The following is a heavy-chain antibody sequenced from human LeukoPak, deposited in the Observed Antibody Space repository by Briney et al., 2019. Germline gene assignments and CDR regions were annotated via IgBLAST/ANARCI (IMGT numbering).Heavy chain of an antibody. D-gene: IGHD3-3*01. CDR1: GGTFSSHA. J-gene: IGHJ4*02. V-gene: IGHV1-69*05. CDR2: IIPIFGTA. CDR3: ARVPLRFLEWLYLDY. Sequence: ASVKVSCKASGGTFSSHAISWVRQAPGQGLEWMGGIIPIFGTANYAQKFQGRVTITTDESTSTAYMELSSLRSEDTAVYYCARVPLRFLEWLYLDYWSQGTLVTVSS.